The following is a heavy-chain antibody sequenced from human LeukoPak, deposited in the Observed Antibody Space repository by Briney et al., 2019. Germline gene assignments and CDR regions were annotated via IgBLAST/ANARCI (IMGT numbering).Heavy chain of an antibody. CDR3: ARSGYYYGSGALIYMDV. CDR2: IYTSGST. J-gene: IGHJ6*03. Sequence: SETLSLTCAVYGGSFSGYYWSWIRQPAGKGLEWIGRIYTSGSTNYNPSLKSRVTMSVDTSKNQFSLKLSSVTAADTAVYYCARSGYYYGSGALIYMDVWAKGPRSPSP. V-gene: IGHV4-59*10. CDR1: GGSFSGYY. D-gene: IGHD3-10*01.